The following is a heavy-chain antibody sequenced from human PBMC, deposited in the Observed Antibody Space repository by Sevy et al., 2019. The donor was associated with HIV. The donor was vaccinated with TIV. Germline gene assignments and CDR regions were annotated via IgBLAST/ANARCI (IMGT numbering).Heavy chain of an antibody. V-gene: IGHV1-2*02. CDR2: INPNSGGT. Sequence: ASVKVSCKASGYTFTGYYMHWVRQAPGQGLEWMGWINPNSGGTNYAQKFQGRVTMTRDTSIRTAYMELSRLESDGTAVYYCARDGGDYDFWSGYYFLVGDDAFDIWGQGTMVTVSS. D-gene: IGHD3-3*01. J-gene: IGHJ3*02. CDR3: ARDGGDYDFWSGYYFLVGDDAFDI. CDR1: GYTFTGYY.